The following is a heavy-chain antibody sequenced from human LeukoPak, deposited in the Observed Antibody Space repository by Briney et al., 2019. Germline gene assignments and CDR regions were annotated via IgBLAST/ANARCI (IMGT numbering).Heavy chain of an antibody. CDR1: GYSISSGYY. Sequence: SETLSLTCTVSGYSISSGYYWGWIRQPPGKGLEWIGSIYYSGSTYYNPSLKSRVTISVDTSKNQFSLKLSSVTAADTAVYYCASLTNDFQDYWGQGTLVTVSS. CDR3: ASLTNDFQDY. CDR2: IYYSGST. J-gene: IGHJ4*02. V-gene: IGHV4-38-2*02. D-gene: IGHD3-3*01.